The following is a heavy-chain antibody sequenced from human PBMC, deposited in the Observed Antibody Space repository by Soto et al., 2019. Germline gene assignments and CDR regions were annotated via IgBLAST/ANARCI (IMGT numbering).Heavy chain of an antibody. Sequence: GASVKVSCKASGYSFTTHDITWLRQAPGKGLEWVGGISTDRGDTIYPQNLQGRVTMTTDSSTSTVYMELKSLRSDGTAVYYCARDDLNRGGKYFDYWGQGTLVTVS. D-gene: IGHD2-15*01. J-gene: IGHJ4*02. CDR1: GYSFTTHD. CDR3: ARDDLNRGGKYFDY. V-gene: IGHV1-18*01. CDR2: ISTDRGDT.